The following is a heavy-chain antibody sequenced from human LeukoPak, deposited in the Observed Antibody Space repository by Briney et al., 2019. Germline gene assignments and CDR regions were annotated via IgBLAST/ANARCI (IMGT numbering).Heavy chain of an antibody. V-gene: IGHV4-30-4*08. CDR3: ARDLTGIAVARYWYFDL. D-gene: IGHD6-19*01. CDR1: GGSISSGDYY. CDR2: IYYSGST. Sequence: PSQTLSLTCTVSGGSISSGDYYWSWIRQPPGKVLELIGYIYYSGSTYYNPSLKSRVTISVDTSKNQFSLKLSSVTAADTAVYYCARDLTGIAVARYWYFDLWGRGTLVTVSS. J-gene: IGHJ2*01.